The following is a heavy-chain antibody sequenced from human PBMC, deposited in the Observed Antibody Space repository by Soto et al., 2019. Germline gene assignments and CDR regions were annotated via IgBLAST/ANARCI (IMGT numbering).Heavy chain of an antibody. D-gene: IGHD3-22*01. J-gene: IGHJ4*02. CDR3: VRARSTDSRPDY. CDR2: ITSSSSYI. V-gene: IGHV3-21*01. CDR1: GLTFSLYS. Sequence: PGGSLRLSCAASGLTFSLYSMIWVRQDPGKGLERVASITSSSSYIYYEDSLKGRFTISRDNANNFLFMQLDSLRAEYTALYFCVRARSTDSRPDYCAQGTLVTFSS.